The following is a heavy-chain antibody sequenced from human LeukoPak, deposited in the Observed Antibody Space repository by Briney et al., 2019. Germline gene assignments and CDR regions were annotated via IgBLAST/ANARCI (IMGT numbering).Heavy chain of an antibody. Sequence: PSETLSLTCTVSGGSISSYYWSWIRQPAGKGLEWIGRIYTTGSTNYNPPLKSRVTISVDTTKNQCSLKLSSVTAADTAVYYCARGFSDCSSTSCYTGGYFDYWGQGTLVTVSS. CDR3: ARGFSDCSSTSCYTGGYFDY. CDR2: IYTTGST. V-gene: IGHV4-4*07. J-gene: IGHJ4*02. D-gene: IGHD2-2*02. CDR1: GGSISSYY.